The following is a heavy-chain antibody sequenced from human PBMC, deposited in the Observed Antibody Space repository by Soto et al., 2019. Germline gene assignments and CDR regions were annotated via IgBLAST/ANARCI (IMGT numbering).Heavy chain of an antibody. D-gene: IGHD1-26*01. CDR2: ISNTGGDT. J-gene: IGHJ4*02. CDR1: GFTFNIYA. Sequence: PGGSLRLSCAASGFTFNIYAMSWVRQAPGKGLEWVSVISNTGGDTLYADSVKGRFTISRDSSKNTLSLQMSSLRAEDTAIYYCAKASGASYPESRVFDYWGQGTRVTVSS. CDR3: AKASGASYPESRVFDY. V-gene: IGHV3-23*01.